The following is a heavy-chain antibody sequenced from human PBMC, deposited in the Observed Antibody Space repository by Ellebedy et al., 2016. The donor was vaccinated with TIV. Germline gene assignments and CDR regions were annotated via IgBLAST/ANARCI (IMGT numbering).Heavy chain of an antibody. CDR2: IKGDGSTI. J-gene: IGHJ4*02. V-gene: IGHV3-74*01. D-gene: IGHD4-23*01. CDR3: ARHYGGIDY. CDR1: GFTFSNSW. Sequence: GESLKISCAASGFTFSNSWMYWVRQAPEKGLVWVSRIKGDGSTISYADSVKGRFTISRDNAKNTLYLQMNSLRDEDTAVYYCARHYGGIDYWGQGTLVTVSS.